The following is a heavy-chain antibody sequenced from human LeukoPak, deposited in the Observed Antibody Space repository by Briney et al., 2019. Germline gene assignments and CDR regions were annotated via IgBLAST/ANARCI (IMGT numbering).Heavy chain of an antibody. CDR3: AILYGSGRYFDY. Sequence: PSETLSLTCAVYGGSFSGYYWSWIRQPPGKGLEWIGEINHSGSTNYNPSLKSRVTISVDTSKNRFSLKLSSVTAADTAVYYCAILYGSGRYFDYWGQGTLVTVSS. CDR1: GGSFSGYY. V-gene: IGHV4-34*01. D-gene: IGHD3-10*01. J-gene: IGHJ4*02. CDR2: INHSGST.